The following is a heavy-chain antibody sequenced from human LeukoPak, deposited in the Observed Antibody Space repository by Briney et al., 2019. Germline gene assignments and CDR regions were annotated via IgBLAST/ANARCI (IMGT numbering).Heavy chain of an antibody. CDR1: EFTFTNAW. J-gene: IGHJ4*02. CDR3: TDWDAARFDY. V-gene: IGHV3-15*01. Sequence: GGSLRLSCAASEFTFTNAWMNWVRQPPGKGLEWVGRIFSKTDGRATDYAAPVKGRFIISRDDSKNTLYLQMNSLQTEDTAVYYCTDWDAARFDYWGQGSLVTVSS. CDR2: IFSKTDGRAT. D-gene: IGHD1-1*01.